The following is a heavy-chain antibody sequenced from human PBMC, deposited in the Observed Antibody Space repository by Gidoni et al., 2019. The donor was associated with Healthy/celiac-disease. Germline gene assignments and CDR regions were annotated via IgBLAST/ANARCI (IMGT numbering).Heavy chain of an antibody. CDR3: ARPYDSSGA. CDR1: GSSISSSSYY. CDR2: IYYSGST. J-gene: IGHJ4*02. D-gene: IGHD3-22*01. V-gene: IGHV4-39*01. Sequence: QLQLQASAPGLVKPSENLSLTCTVAGSSISSSSYYWGGIRQPPGKGLEWIGIIYYSGSTYYNPSLKSRVTISVDTSKNQFSLKLSSVTAADTAVYYCARPYDSSGAWGKGTLVTVSS.